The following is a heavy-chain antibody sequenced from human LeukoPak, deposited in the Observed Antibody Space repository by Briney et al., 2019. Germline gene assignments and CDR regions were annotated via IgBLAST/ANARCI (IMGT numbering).Heavy chain of an antibody. CDR3: ASPDGGSSSVPGRDRFDY. V-gene: IGHV1-69*13. D-gene: IGHD3-16*01. Sequence: EASVKVSCKASGYTFTSYAMHWVRQAPGQGLEWMGGIIPIFGTANYAQKFQGRVTITADESTSTAYMELSSLRSEDTAVYYCASPDGGSSSVPGRDRFDYWGQGTLVTVSS. J-gene: IGHJ4*02. CDR2: IIPIFGTA. CDR1: GYTFTSYA.